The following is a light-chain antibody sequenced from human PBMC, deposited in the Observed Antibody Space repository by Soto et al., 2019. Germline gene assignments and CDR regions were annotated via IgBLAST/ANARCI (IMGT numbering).Light chain of an antibody. CDR1: QSIGSY. Sequence: DLQMTQSPSSLSASVGARVTITCRASQSIGSYLNWYQQKPGKAPKLLIYVVSSLQSGVPSRCSGGGSETDLTITISSLQPEAIASYYCQESYSTSFGQGTKVDIK. CDR3: QESYSTS. J-gene: IGKJ1*01. CDR2: VVS. V-gene: IGKV1-39*01.